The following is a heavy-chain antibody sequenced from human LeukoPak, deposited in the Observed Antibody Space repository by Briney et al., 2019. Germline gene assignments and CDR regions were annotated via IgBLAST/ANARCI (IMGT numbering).Heavy chain of an antibody. CDR3: ARLGGIAARYFDY. D-gene: IGHD6-6*01. CDR1: GGSFSGYY. CDR2: INHSGST. J-gene: IGHJ4*02. V-gene: IGHV4-34*01. Sequence: PSETLSLTCAVYGGSFSGYYWSWIRQPPGKGLEWIGEINHSGSTNYNPSLKSRVTISVDTSKNQFSLKLSSVTAADTAVYYCARLGGIAARYFDYWGQGTLVTVSS.